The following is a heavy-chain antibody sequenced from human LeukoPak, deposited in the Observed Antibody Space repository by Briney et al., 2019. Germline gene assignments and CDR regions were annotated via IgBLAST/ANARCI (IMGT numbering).Heavy chain of an antibody. CDR2: ISGSGGST. D-gene: IGHD1-1*01. CDR1: GFTFSSYA. CDR3: ASPGTTGTYDAFDI. J-gene: IGHJ3*02. Sequence: GGSLRLSCAASGFTFSSYAMSWVRQAPGKGLEWVSVISGSGGSTYYADSVKGRFTISRDNSKNTLYLQMNSLSVEDTAVYSCASPGTTGTYDAFDIWGQGTMVTASS. V-gene: IGHV3-23*01.